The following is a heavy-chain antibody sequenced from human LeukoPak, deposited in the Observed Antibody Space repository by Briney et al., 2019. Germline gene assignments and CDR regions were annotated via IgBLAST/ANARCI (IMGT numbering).Heavy chain of an antibody. D-gene: IGHD1-1*01. J-gene: IGHJ4*02. CDR1: GFTFSTNY. Sequence: PGGSLRLFCAASGFTFSTNYMSGVRQAPGSGLEWVPLIYSGGNTNYADSVKGRFTISRDNSKNTLYLQMNSLSAEDTAVYYCARDRVNWNDVGGLFDYWGQGTLVTVSS. V-gene: IGHV3-53*01. CDR2: IYSGGNT. CDR3: ARDRVNWNDVGGLFDY.